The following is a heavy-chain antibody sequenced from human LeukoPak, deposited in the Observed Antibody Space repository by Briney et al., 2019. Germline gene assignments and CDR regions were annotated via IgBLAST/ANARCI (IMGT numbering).Heavy chain of an antibody. CDR2: INHSGST. J-gene: IGHJ4*02. D-gene: IGHD3-16*02. CDR3: AGAYYYVWGSYRYAFDY. CDR1: GGSFSGYY. V-gene: IGHV4-34*01. Sequence: SETLSLTCAVYGGSFSGYYWSWIRQPPGKGLEWIGEINHSGSTNYNPSLKSRVTISVDTSKNQFSLKLSSVTAADTAVYYGAGAYYYVWGSYRYAFDYWGQGTLVTVSS.